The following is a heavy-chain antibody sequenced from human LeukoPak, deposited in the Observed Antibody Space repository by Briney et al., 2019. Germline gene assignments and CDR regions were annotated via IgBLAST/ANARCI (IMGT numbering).Heavy chain of an antibody. J-gene: IGHJ3*02. CDR3: ARDVVVTSSPAAFDI. D-gene: IGHD2-21*02. Sequence: SQTLSLTCAVSGDSVTSGGYFWTWIRQLPGKGLEWIGSISNSGTTSYNPSLKSRVSISLDTSTNHFSLRLGSVTDADTAIYYCARDVVVTSSPAAFDIWGQGTMVIASS. V-gene: IGHV4-31*11. CDR1: GDSVTSGGYF. CDR2: ISNSGTT.